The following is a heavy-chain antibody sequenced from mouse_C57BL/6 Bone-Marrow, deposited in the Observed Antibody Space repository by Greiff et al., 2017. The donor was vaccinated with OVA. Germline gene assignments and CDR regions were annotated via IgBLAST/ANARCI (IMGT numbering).Heavy chain of an antibody. CDR1: GYTFTDYY. Sequence: EVQLQQSGPVLVKPGASVKMSCKASGYTFTDYYMNWVKQSHGKSLEWIGVINPYNGGTSYNQKFKGKATLTVDKSSSTAYMELNSLTSEDSAVYYCCCIYYGNTWFAYWGQGTLVTVSA. CDR3: CCIYYGNTWFAY. J-gene: IGHJ3*01. D-gene: IGHD2-1*01. V-gene: IGHV1-19*01. CDR2: INPYNGGT.